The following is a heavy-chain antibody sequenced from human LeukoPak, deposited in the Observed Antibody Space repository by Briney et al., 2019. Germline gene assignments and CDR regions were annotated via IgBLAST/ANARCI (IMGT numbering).Heavy chain of an antibody. CDR3: AKDLSGDSYYFDY. V-gene: IGHV3-9*01. Sequence: GGSLRLSCAASGFTFDGYAMHWVRQAPGKGLEWVSGISWNSGSIGYADSVKGRFTISRDNAKNSLYLQMNSLRAEDTALYYCAKDLSGDSYYFDYWGQGTLVTVSS. CDR1: GFTFDGYA. D-gene: IGHD4-17*01. CDR2: ISWNSGSI. J-gene: IGHJ4*02.